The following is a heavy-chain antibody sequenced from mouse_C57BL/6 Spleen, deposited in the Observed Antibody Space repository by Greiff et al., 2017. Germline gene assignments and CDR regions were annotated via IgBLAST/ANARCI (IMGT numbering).Heavy chain of an antibody. CDR1: GYTFTSYW. D-gene: IGHD1-1*01. V-gene: IGHV1-59*01. J-gene: IGHJ2*01. CDR3: ARETTVGPFDY. CDR2: IDPSDSYT. Sequence: VQLQQPGAELVRPGTSVKLSCKASGYTFTSYWMHWVKQRPGQGLEWIGVIDPSDSYTNYNQKFKGKATLTVDTSSSTAYMQLSSLTSEDSAVYYCARETTVGPFDYWGQGTTLTVSS.